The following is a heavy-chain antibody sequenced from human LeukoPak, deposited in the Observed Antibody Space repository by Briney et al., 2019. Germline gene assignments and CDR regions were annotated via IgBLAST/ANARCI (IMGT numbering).Heavy chain of an antibody. CDR2: IYYSGST. CDR3: ARVYDAFDI. J-gene: IGHJ3*02. V-gene: IGHV4-39*07. CDR1: GGSISSSSYS. Sequence: SETLSLTCTVSGGSISSSSYSWGWIRQPPGKGLEWIGSIYYSGSTYYNTSLKSRVTISVDTSKNQFSLRLNSVTAADTAVYYCARVYDAFDIWGQGTMVTVSS.